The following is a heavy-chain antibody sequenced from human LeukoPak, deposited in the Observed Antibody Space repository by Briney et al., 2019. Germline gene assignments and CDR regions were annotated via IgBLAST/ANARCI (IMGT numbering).Heavy chain of an antibody. D-gene: IGHD2-15*01. CDR2: INPNSGGA. CDR1: GGTFSSYA. Sequence: ASVKVSCKASGGTFSSYAISWVRQAPGQGLEWMGWINPNSGGANYAQKFQGRVTMTRDTSISTAYMELSRLRSDDTAVYYCARGPLIVVVVAATRGPWGQGTLVTVSS. V-gene: IGHV1-2*02. CDR3: ARGPLIVVVVAATRGP. J-gene: IGHJ5*02.